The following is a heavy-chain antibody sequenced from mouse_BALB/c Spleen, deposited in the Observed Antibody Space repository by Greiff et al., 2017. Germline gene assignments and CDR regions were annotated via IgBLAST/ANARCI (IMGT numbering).Heavy chain of an antibody. Sequence: VQLQESGAELAKPGASVKMSCKASGYTFTSYWMHWVKQRPGQGLEWIGYINPSTGYTEYNQKFKDKATLTADKSSSTAYMQLSSLTSEDSAVYYCARNGYGYDAMDYWGQGTSVTVSS. D-gene: IGHD1-2*01. CDR1: GYTFTSYW. CDR2: INPSTGYT. J-gene: IGHJ4*01. CDR3: ARNGYGYDAMDY. V-gene: IGHV1-7*01.